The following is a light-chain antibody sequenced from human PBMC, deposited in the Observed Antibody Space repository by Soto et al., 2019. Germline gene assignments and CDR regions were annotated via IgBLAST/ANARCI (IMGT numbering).Light chain of an antibody. CDR2: GVK. Sequence: QSVLTQPRSVSGSPGQSVTISCTGTGNDVGAYNYVSWYQQHPGKAPKLLIYGVKNRPSGVSYRFSASKSAFTASLTISGLQAEDEAHYYCSSYTTSYFYVFGPGTQLTVL. V-gene: IGLV2-11*01. J-gene: IGLJ1*01. CDR1: GNDVGAYNY. CDR3: SSYTTSYFYV.